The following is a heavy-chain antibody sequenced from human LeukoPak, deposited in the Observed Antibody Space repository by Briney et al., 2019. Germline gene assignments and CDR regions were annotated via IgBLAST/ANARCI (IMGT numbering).Heavy chain of an antibody. D-gene: IGHD3-22*01. V-gene: IGHV3-23*01. Sequence: PSETLSLTCAVYGGSFSGYYWSWVRQAPRKGVEWVSAISGSGGSTYYADSVKGRFTISRDNSKNTLYLQMNSLRAEDTAVYYCANPGSPYYYDSSDAFDIWGQGTMVTVSS. CDR1: GGSFSGYY. CDR2: ISGSGGST. CDR3: ANPGSPYYYDSSDAFDI. J-gene: IGHJ3*02.